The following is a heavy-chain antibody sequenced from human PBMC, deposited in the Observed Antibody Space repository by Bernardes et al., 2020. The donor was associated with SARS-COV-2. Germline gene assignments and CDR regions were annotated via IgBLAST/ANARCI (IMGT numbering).Heavy chain of an antibody. CDR1: GYTFTTYG. Sequence: ASVKVSCKASGYTFTTYGINWVRQAPGQGLEWVGWISANNGNTHYVQKFQGRVTLTTDTSTSTANMELRSLRFDDTAVYYCARAPHVVTLFGMVMAINGAFDLWGQGTMITVSS. V-gene: IGHV1-18*04. CDR2: ISANNGNT. CDR3: ARAPHVVTLFGMVMAINGAFDL. J-gene: IGHJ3*01. D-gene: IGHD3-3*01.